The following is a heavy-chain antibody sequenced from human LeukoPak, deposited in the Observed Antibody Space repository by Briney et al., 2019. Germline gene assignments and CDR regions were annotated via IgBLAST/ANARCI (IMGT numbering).Heavy chain of an antibody. V-gene: IGHV1-46*01. D-gene: IGHD5-18*01. Sequence: GASVKVSCKASGYTFTSYYMHWVRQAPGQGLEWMGIINPSGGSTSHAQKFQGRVTMTRDTSTSTVYMELSSLRSEDTAVYYCARAWIQLWLPDYWGQGTLVTVSS. CDR2: INPSGGST. J-gene: IGHJ4*02. CDR1: GYTFTSYY. CDR3: ARAWIQLWLPDY.